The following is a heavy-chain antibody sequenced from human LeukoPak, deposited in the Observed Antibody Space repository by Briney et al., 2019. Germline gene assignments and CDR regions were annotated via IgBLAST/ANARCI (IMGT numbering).Heavy chain of an antibody. D-gene: IGHD4-23*01. CDR2: IYDSGST. Sequence: SETLSLTCTVSGYSISSGYYGGWIRQPPGKGLEWIGSIYDSGSTSYNASLKSRVTISIDMSKNQFSLRLNSVTAADTAVYYCARGPTVEYFDHWGQGTLVTVSS. V-gene: IGHV4-38-2*02. CDR1: GYSISSGYY. CDR3: ARGPTVEYFDH. J-gene: IGHJ4*02.